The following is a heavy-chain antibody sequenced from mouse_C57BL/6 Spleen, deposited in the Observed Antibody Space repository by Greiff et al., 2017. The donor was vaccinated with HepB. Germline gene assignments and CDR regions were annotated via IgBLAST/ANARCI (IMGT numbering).Heavy chain of an antibody. CDR3: ARHGYGSSYGYFDV. J-gene: IGHJ1*03. Sequence: EVNLVESGGGLVQPGGSLKLSCAASGFTFSDYYMYWVRQTPEKRLEWVAYISNGGGSTYYPDTVKGRFTISRDNAKNTLYLQMSRLKSEDTAMYYCARHGYGSSYGYFDVWGTGTTVTVSS. CDR2: ISNGGGST. CDR1: GFTFSDYY. V-gene: IGHV5-12*01. D-gene: IGHD1-1*01.